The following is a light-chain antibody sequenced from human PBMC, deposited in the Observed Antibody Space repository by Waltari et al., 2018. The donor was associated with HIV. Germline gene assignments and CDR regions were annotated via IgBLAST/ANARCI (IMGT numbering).Light chain of an antibody. Sequence: QSALTPPASVSGSPGQSVTISCTGTYNDIGDYNYVSWYQQHPGKAPKLMIYDVSNRPSGVSNRFSGSKSGNTASLTISGLQAEDEGDFYCSSYSRNTSSHVIFGGGTKLTVL. CDR2: DVS. CDR3: SSYSRNTSSHVI. J-gene: IGLJ2*01. V-gene: IGLV2-14*03. CDR1: YNDIGDYNY.